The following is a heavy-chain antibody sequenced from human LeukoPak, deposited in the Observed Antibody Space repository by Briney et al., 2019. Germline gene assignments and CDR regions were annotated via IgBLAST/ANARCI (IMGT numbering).Heavy chain of an antibody. CDR3: ARGYSSSRYNWFDP. D-gene: IGHD6-13*01. J-gene: IGHJ5*02. CDR2: LKSDGSST. CDR1: GFTFSSYW. Sequence: TGGSLRLSCVASGFTFSSYWMHWVRQAPGKGLVWVSRLKSDGSSTSYADSVKGRFTISRDNAKNTLYLQMNSLRAEDTAVYYCARGYSSSRYNWFDPWGQGTLVTVSS. V-gene: IGHV3-74*01.